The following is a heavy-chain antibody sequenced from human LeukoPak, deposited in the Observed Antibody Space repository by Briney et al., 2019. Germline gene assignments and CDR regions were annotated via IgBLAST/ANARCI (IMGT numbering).Heavy chain of an antibody. CDR1: GFTFSRYD. CDR3: ARDSAITIFFTPLMDV. D-gene: IGHD3-9*01. J-gene: IGHJ6*02. V-gene: IGHV3-30-3*01. Sequence: PGGSLRLSCAASGFTFSRYDMHWVRQAPGKGLEWVAVISYDGTDKYCADSVKGRFTISRDNSKNTPYLQMNSLRAEDTAVYYCARDSAITIFFTPLMDVWGQGTTVTVSS. CDR2: ISYDGTDK.